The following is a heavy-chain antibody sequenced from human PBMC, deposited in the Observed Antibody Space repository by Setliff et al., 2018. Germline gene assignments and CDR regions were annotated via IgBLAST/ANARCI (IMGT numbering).Heavy chain of an antibody. CDR2: INPNSGGT. D-gene: IGHD3-22*01. J-gene: IGHJ4*02. CDR3: ARRVSYDSSGYPLGY. V-gene: IGHV1-2*02. CDR1: GYTFTGYF. Sequence: ASVKVSCKASGYTFTGYFIHWVRQAPGQGLEWMGWINPNSGGTNYAQKFQGRVTMTRDTSISTAYMELSRLRSDDTAVYSCARRVSYDSSGYPLGYWGQGTLVTVS.